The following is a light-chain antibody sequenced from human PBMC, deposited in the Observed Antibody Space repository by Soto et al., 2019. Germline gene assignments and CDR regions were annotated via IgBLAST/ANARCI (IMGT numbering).Light chain of an antibody. Sequence: DIQMTQSPSSLSASVGDRVTITCRASQSISSYLNWYQQKPGKAPKLLIYAASSLQSGVPSRFSGSGSGTDFTLTISSLQPEEFATYYCQPSYSTLPYTFGHGTKLEIK. CDR1: QSISSY. V-gene: IGKV1-39*01. J-gene: IGKJ2*01. CDR2: AAS. CDR3: QPSYSTLPYT.